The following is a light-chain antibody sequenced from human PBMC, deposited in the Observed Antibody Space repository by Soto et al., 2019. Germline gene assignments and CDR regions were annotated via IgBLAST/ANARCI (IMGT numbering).Light chain of an antibody. V-gene: IGKV1-5*03. CDR1: QSISSW. J-gene: IGKJ1*01. CDR2: KAS. Sequence: DIQMTQSPSTLSASVGDRVTITCRASQSISSWLAWYQQKPGKAPKLLIYKASSLESGVPSRFSGSGSGTEFTLTISSLQPDDFATYYCKLYNTYWTFGQGTKVEIK. CDR3: KLYNTYWT.